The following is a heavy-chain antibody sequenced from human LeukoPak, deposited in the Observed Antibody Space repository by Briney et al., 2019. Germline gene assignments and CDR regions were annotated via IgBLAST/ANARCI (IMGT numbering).Heavy chain of an antibody. Sequence: SVKVSCKASGFTFTSSAVQWVRQARGQRLEWIGWIVVGSGNTNYAQKFQERVTITRDMSTSTAYMELSSLRSEDTAVYYCAADPRGGYYDFWSGYQARGLFDYWGQGTLVTVSS. V-gene: IGHV1-58*01. D-gene: IGHD3-3*01. J-gene: IGHJ4*02. CDR1: GFTFTSSA. CDR3: AADPRGGYYDFWSGYQARGLFDY. CDR2: IVVGSGNT.